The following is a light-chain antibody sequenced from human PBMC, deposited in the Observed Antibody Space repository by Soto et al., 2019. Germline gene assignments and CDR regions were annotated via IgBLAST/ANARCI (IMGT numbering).Light chain of an antibody. J-gene: IGLJ2*01. CDR3: GTWDSSLSVVV. CDR2: DSN. Sequence: QSVLTQPPSVSAAPGQKVTISCSGSSSNIGSNVLSWYQQLPGTAPKLLIYDSNKRPSGIPDRFSGSKSGTSATLGITGLQTGDEADYYCGTWDSSLSVVVFGGGTKLTVL. V-gene: IGLV1-51*01. CDR1: SSNIGSNV.